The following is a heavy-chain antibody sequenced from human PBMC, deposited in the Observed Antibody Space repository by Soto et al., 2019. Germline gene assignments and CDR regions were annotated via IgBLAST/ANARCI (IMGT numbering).Heavy chain of an antibody. CDR2: IIPIFGTA. CDR3: ARAGPKSGTTRYYYYGMDV. Sequence: SVKVSCKASGGTFSSYAISWVRQAPGQGLEWMGGIIPIFGTANYAQKFQGRVTITADESTSTAYTELSSLRSEDTAVYYCARAGPKSGTTRYYYYGMDVWGQGTTVTVS. CDR1: GGTFSSYA. D-gene: IGHD1-1*01. V-gene: IGHV1-69*13. J-gene: IGHJ6*02.